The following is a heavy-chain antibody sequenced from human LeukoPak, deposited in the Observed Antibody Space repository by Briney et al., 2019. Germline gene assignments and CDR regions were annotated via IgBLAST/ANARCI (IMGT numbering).Heavy chain of an antibody. Sequence: SETLSLTCTVSGGSISSYYWSWIRQPPGKGLEWIGYIYYSGSTNYNPSLKSRVTISVDTSKNQFSLKLSSVTAADTAVYYCARVGPNSSGPSETYGMDVWGQGTTVTVSS. J-gene: IGHJ6*02. V-gene: IGHV4-59*01. CDR2: IYYSGST. D-gene: IGHD6-19*01. CDR1: GGSISSYY. CDR3: ARVGPNSSGPSETYGMDV.